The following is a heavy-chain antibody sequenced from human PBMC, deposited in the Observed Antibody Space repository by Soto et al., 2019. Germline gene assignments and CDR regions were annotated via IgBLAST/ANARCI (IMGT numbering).Heavy chain of an antibody. Sequence: GGSLRLSCAASGFTVSSNYMSWVRQAPGKGLEWVSVIYSGGSTYYADSVKGRFTISRDNSKNTLYLQMNSLRAEDTAVYYCARSAAAGQFYYYYYGMDVWGQGTTVTVSS. CDR1: GFTVSSNY. CDR3: ARSAAAGQFYYYYYGMDV. J-gene: IGHJ6*02. CDR2: IYSGGST. V-gene: IGHV3-66*01. D-gene: IGHD6-13*01.